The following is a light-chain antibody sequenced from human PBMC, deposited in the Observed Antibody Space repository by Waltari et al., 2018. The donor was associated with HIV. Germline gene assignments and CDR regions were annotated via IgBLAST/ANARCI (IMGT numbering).Light chain of an antibody. CDR2: MNN. CDR3: AAWDDSLSGPV. J-gene: IGLJ3*02. V-gene: IGLV1-47*01. Sequence: QSVLTQPPSASGTPGQSVTISCSGSGSNIGSNSVYWYQHLPGTNPKLLIYMNNQRPSGVPDRVSGSTSGTSASLAISGLRSGDEADYYCAAWDDSLSGPVFGGGTKVTVL. CDR1: GSNIGSNS.